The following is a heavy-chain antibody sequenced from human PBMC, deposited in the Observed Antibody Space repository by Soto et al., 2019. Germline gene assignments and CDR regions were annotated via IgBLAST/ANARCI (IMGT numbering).Heavy chain of an antibody. CDR2: ISAHSGLT. J-gene: IGHJ5*02. CDR1: GYTFTSYG. V-gene: IGHV1-18*04. D-gene: IGHD6-13*01. CDR3: ARDLSAAAPNWFDP. Sequence: EASVKVSCKASGYTFTSYGFSWVRQAPGQGLEWMGWISAHSGLTNFAQKFQGRVTMITDTSTRTAYMELRSLRSDDTAVYYCARDLSAAAPNWFDPWGQGTLVTVSS.